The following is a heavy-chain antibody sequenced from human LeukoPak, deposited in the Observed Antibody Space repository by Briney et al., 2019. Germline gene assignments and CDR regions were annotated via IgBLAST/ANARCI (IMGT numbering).Heavy chain of an antibody. D-gene: IGHD3-10*01. V-gene: IGHV3-33*08. CDR2: IWYDGSNK. CDR3: ARDLPYYYGSGSPDFDY. J-gene: IGHJ4*02. Sequence: GASLRLSCAASGFTFSNYAMSWVRQAPGKGLEWVAVIWYDGSNKYYADSVKGRLTISRDNSKNTLYLQMNSLRAEDTAVYYCARDLPYYYGSGSPDFDYWGQGTLVTVSS. CDR1: GFTFSNYA.